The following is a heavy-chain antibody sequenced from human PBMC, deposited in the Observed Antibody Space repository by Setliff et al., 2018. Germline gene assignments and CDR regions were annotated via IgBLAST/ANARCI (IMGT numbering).Heavy chain of an antibody. V-gene: IGHV4-59*10. CDR1: GGSFSGYY. CDR2: IYIGGSA. D-gene: IGHD5-12*01. J-gene: IGHJ3*02. CDR3: ARVATYAFDI. Sequence: SETLSLTCAVFGGSFSGYYWSWIRQPPGKRLEWIGHIYIGGSANYNPSLKSRVTMSIDTSKNQFSLKLSSVTAADTAVYYCARVATYAFDIWGQGTMVTVSS.